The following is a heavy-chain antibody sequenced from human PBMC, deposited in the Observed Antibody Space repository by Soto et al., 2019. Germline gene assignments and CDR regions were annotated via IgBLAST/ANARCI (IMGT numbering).Heavy chain of an antibody. CDR3: ARDMYSSSWYGFDY. D-gene: IGHD6-13*01. J-gene: IGHJ4*02. V-gene: IGHV4-61*01. CDR1: GGSVSSGSYY. Sequence: PSETLSPTCTVSGGSVSSGSYYWSWIRQPPGKGLEWIGYIYYSGSTNYNPSLKSRVPISVETSKNQFSLKPSSVTAADTAVYYGARDMYSSSWYGFDYWGQGTLVTVSS. CDR2: IYYSGST.